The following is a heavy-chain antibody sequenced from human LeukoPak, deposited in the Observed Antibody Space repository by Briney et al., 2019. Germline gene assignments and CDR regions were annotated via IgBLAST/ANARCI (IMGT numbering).Heavy chain of an antibody. CDR1: GFTFTTYM. Sequence: GGSLRLSCAASGFTFTTYMMTWVRQAPGKGLEWVSSISSSSSYIYYADSVKGRFTISRDNAKNSLYLQMNSLRAEDTAVYYCARGAGHYDYWGQGTLVTVSS. D-gene: IGHD3-22*01. CDR2: ISSSSSYI. J-gene: IGHJ4*02. CDR3: ARGAGHYDY. V-gene: IGHV3-21*01.